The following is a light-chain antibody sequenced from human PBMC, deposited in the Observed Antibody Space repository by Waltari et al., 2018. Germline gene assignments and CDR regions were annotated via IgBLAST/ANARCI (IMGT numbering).Light chain of an antibody. V-gene: IGKV4-1*01. CDR1: QSVLYSSDNKNY. J-gene: IGKJ3*01. CDR3: QQHYTTPFT. CDR2: WAS. Sequence: DIVMTQSPDSPAVSLGERATITCTSSQSVLYSSDNKNYLAWYQQKPGQPPKLLFYWASTRESGVPDRFSGSGSGTDFTLTISSLQAEDVAVYYCQQHYTTPFTFGPGTTVDIK.